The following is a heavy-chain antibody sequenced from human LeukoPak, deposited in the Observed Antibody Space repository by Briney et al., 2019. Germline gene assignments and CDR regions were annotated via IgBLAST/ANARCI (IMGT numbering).Heavy chain of an antibody. J-gene: IGHJ4*02. V-gene: IGHV1-18*01. CDR1: GYTFIHYG. CDR3: ARALSRGYSGYDYGLGY. D-gene: IGHD5-12*01. Sequence: ASVKVSCKASGYTFIHYGVTWVRQAPGQGLGWMGWISASNGSTNYAQKLQGRVTMTTETSTSTAYMELRSLRSDDTAVYYCARALSRGYSGYDYGLGYWGQGTLVTVSS. CDR2: ISASNGST.